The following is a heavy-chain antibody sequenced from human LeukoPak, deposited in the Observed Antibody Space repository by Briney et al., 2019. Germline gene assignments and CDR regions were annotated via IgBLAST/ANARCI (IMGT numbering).Heavy chain of an antibody. Sequence: PSETLSLTCTVSGGSISSSSYYWGWIRQPPGKGLEWIGSIYYSGSTYYNPSLKSRVTISIDTSKNQFSPRLSSVTAPDTAVYYCARRSGGAFDYWGQGTLVTVSS. D-gene: IGHD2-15*01. CDR3: ARRSGGAFDY. J-gene: IGHJ4*02. V-gene: IGHV4-39*01. CDR2: IYYSGST. CDR1: GGSISSSSYY.